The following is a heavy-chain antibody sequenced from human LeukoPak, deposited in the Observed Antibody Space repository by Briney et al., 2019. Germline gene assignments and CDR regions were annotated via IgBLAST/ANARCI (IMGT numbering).Heavy chain of an antibody. D-gene: IGHD2-15*01. Sequence: SETLSLTCTVSGGSISSYYWSWIRQPPGKGLEWIGYIYYSGSTNYNPSLKSRVTISVDTSKNQFSLKLSSVTAADTAVYYYARDLGYSHGMDVWGQGTTVTVSS. J-gene: IGHJ6*02. V-gene: IGHV4-59*01. CDR3: ARDLGYSHGMDV. CDR2: IYYSGST. CDR1: GGSISSYY.